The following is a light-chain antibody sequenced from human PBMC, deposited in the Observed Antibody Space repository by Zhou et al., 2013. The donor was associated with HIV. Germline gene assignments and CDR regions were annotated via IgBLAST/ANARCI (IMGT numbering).Light chain of an antibody. J-gene: IGKJ2*01. CDR3: QHFDNLPPYT. Sequence: DIQMTQSPSSLSASVGDRVTITCQASQDITNYLNWYQQKPGKAPKLLIYGASNLETGVPSRFSGSGSGTDFTFTITSLQPEDIATYYCQHFDNLPPYTFGQGTKLEIK. V-gene: IGKV1-33*01. CDR1: QDITNY. CDR2: GAS.